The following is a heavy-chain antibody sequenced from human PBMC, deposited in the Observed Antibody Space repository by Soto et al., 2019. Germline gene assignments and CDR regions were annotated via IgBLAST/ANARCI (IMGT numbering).Heavy chain of an antibody. CDR3: AKAHLSYDILTGYSLDWFDP. CDR1: GSTFSSYA. Sequence: EVQLLESGGGLVQPGGSLRLSCAASGSTFSSYAMSWARQAPGKGLEWFSAIIGSGGSTYYAASVKGRFTISRDNSKNTLYLQMNSLRAEDTAVYYCAKAHLSYDILTGYSLDWFDPWGQGTLVTVSS. V-gene: IGHV3-23*01. D-gene: IGHD3-9*01. J-gene: IGHJ5*02. CDR2: IIGSGGST.